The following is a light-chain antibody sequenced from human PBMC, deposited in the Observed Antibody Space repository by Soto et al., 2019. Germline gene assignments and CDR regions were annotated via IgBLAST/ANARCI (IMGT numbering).Light chain of an antibody. CDR3: QQSASSPYT. Sequence: ETVLTQSPGTLSLSPGERVTLSCWASQTVGSSYIAWYKQKPGQGPRLLIYAASRRATGIPDRFSGSGSGREYTLTISRVEPEDLAVYYCQQSASSPYTFGQGSKLEI. V-gene: IGKV3-20*01. CDR2: AAS. CDR1: QTVGSSY. J-gene: IGKJ2*01.